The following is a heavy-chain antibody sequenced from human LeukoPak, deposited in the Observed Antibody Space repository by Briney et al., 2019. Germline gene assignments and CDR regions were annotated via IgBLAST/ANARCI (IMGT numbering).Heavy chain of an antibody. CDR1: GFTFSSYG. Sequence: GGSLRLSCAASGFTFSSYGIHWVRQAPGKGLEWVAFIRYDGSNKFYADSVKGRFAISRDNSKNTLHLQMNSLRAGDTAVYYCAKDQRYSYGPPWVPDYWGRGTLVTVSS. CDR3: AKDQRYSYGPPWVPDY. D-gene: IGHD5-18*01. CDR2: IRYDGSNK. V-gene: IGHV3-30*02. J-gene: IGHJ4*02.